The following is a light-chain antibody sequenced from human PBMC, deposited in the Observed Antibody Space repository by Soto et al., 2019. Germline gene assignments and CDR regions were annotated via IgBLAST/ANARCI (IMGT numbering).Light chain of an antibody. CDR2: DNI. CDR3: GTWDTSLSSVV. Sequence: QSVLTQPPSVSAAPGQKVTISCSGGNSNIGKNYVSWYQQLPGTAPNLLIYDNIKRPSGIPDRFSGSKSGTSGTLGITGLQTGDEADYYCGTWDTSLSSVVFGGGTQLTVL. V-gene: IGLV1-51*01. CDR1: NSNIGKNY. J-gene: IGLJ2*01.